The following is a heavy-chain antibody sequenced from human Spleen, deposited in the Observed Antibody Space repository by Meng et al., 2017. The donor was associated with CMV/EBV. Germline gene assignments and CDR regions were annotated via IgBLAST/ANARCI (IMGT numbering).Heavy chain of an antibody. J-gene: IGHJ6*02. D-gene: IGHD5-12*01. Sequence: SETLSLTCTVSGGSISSYYWTWLRQPPGKGLEWIGYIFYTGSTNYNPSLKSRVSLSVDSSKNQFSLRLNSVTAADTAVYYCARDVPRHFGYVYYGMDVWGQGTTVTVS. CDR3: ARDVPRHFGYVYYGMDV. CDR1: GGSISSYY. V-gene: IGHV4-59*01. CDR2: IFYTGST.